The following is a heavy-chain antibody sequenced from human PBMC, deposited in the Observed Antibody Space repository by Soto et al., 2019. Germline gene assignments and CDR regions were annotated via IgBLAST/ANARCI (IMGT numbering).Heavy chain of an antibody. CDR2: IYPGDSDT. CDR3: ARQGGYSSSWYSFGYYYYGMDA. V-gene: IGHV5-51*01. CDR1: GYSFTSYW. D-gene: IGHD6-13*01. Sequence: GESLKISCKGSGYSFTSYWIGWVRQMPGKGLEWMGIIYPGDSDTRYSPSFQGQVTISADKSISTAYLQWSSLKASDTAMYYCARQGGYSSSWYSFGYYYYGMDAWGQGTTVTVSS. J-gene: IGHJ6*02.